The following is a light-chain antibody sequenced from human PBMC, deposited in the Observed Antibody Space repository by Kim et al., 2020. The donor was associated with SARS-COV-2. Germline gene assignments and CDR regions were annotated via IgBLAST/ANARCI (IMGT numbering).Light chain of an antibody. V-gene: IGKV1-39*01. CDR1: QKISSY. CDR2: ASS. CDR3: QQSYKTPYT. Sequence: DIQMTQSPSSLSASVGDTVTITCRASQKISSYLNWFQHKPGKAPNLLIYASSTLQSGVPSRFSGSGSGTDFTLTISSLQPGDVATYYCQQSYKTPYTFGQGTKLEI. J-gene: IGKJ2*01.